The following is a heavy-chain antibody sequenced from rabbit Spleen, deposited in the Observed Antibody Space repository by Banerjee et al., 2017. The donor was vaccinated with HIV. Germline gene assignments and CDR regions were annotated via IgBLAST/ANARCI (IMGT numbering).Heavy chain of an antibody. CDR2: IYTGEAST. V-gene: IGHV1S7*01. Sequence: QLKETGGGLVQPGGSLTLSCKASGFDFSSYSIGWVRQAPGKGLEWIGIIYTGEASTDYATWVNGRFTISSDNAQNTVDLQMNSLTAADTATYFCARVPGWGVYAFNLWGPGTLVTVS. D-gene: IGHD4-1*01. J-gene: IGHJ4*01. CDR1: GFDFSSYS. CDR3: ARVPGWGVYAFNL.